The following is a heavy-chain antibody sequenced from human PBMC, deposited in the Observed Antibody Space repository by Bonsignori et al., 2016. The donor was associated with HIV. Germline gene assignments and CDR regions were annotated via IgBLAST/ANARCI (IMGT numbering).Heavy chain of an antibody. V-gene: IGHV4-59*13. CDR1: GYSISSYY. D-gene: IGHD3-3*01. CDR2: IYYSGST. J-gene: IGHJ3*02. Sequence: SETLSLTCTVSGYSISSYYWSWIRQAPPGKGLEWIGYIYYSGSTNYNPSLKSRVTISVDTSKNQFSLKLRSVTAADTAVYYCARGHTYYDSDAFDIWGQGTMVTVSS. CDR3: ARGHTYYDSDAFDI.